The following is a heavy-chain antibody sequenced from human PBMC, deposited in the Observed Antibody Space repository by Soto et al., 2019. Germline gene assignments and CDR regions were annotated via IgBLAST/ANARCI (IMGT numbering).Heavy chain of an antibody. Sequence: GGSLRLSCAASGFTFSSYWMHWVRQAPGKGLVWVSFINSDGGSTTYADSVKGRFTISRDSANNTLYLQMNNLRAEDTAMYYCVKDGPPAGLPPSFDYWGQGTLVTVSS. CDR1: GFTFSSYW. D-gene: IGHD2-2*02. CDR3: VKDGPPAGLPPSFDY. CDR2: INSDGGST. J-gene: IGHJ4*02. V-gene: IGHV3-74*01.